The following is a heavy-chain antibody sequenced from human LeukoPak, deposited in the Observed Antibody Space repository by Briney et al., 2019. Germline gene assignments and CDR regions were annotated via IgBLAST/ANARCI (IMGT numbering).Heavy chain of an antibody. CDR2: IWYDGSNK. J-gene: IGHJ4*02. CDR3: ASSGSYRFDY. Sequence: GGSLRLSCAASGFTFSSYGMHWVRQAPGKGLEWVAVIWYDGSNKYHADSVKGRFTISRDNSKNTLYLQMNSLRAEDTAVYYRASSGSYRFDYWGQGTLVTVSS. CDR1: GFTFSSYG. D-gene: IGHD1-26*01. V-gene: IGHV3-33*01.